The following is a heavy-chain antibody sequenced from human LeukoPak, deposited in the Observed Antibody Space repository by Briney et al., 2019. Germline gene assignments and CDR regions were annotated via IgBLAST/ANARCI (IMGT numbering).Heavy chain of an antibody. J-gene: IGHJ4*02. V-gene: IGHV1-3*01. CDR2: INAGNGNT. CDR1: GYTFTSYA. D-gene: IGHD2-2*01. CDR3: ARVQSAYCSSSSCYGGYFDY. Sequence: AASVKVSCKASGYTFTSYAMHWVRQAPGQRPEWMGWINAGNGNTKYSQKFQGRVTITRDTSASTAYMELSSLRPEDTAMYYCARVQSAYCSSSSCYGGYFDYWGQGTLVTVSS.